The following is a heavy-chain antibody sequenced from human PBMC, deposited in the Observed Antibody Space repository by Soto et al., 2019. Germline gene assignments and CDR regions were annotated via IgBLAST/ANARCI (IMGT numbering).Heavy chain of an antibody. CDR3: ARHMRAVASPLGY. D-gene: IGHD6-19*01. V-gene: IGHV4-39*01. CDR1: GGSFSNTIYY. J-gene: IGHJ4*02. Sequence: TSETLSLTCSVSGGSFSNTIYYWAWVRQSPGKGLERIGSIYYNGNAFYNPSLKSRVTISVDSSKSQFSLKVPSVTAADTAVYYCARHMRAVASPLGYWGQGALVTVSS. CDR2: IYYNGNA.